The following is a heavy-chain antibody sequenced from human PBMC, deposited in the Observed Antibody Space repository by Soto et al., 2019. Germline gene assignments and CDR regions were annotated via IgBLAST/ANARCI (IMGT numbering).Heavy chain of an antibody. D-gene: IGHD5-12*01. CDR2: IHYNGNT. CDR1: GDSISAYS. V-gene: IGHV4-59*01. J-gene: IGHJ4*02. Sequence: PSETLSLTCTVSGDSISAYSWSWVRQPPGKGLEWIGNIHYNGNTKYNPSLKSRVTMSLDTSMNQFSLRLISVTAADTAKYFCAREGNLGRWLQPLDFWGQGTLVTVSS. CDR3: AREGNLGRWLQPLDF.